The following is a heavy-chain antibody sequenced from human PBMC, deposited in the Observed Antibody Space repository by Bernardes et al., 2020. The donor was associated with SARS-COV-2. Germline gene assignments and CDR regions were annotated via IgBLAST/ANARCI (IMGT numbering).Heavy chain of an antibody. Sequence: GGSLRLSCVGSGFTFTSSCMTWFRQAPGKGLEWVANINQYGGGESYVDSVKGRFTISIDNAKNSPYLQMNSLRVEDTALDYCARGPGWLTVHWGQGTLVTVSS. CDR3: ARGPGWLTVH. CDR1: GFTFTSSC. J-gene: IGHJ4*02. CDR2: INQYGGGE. V-gene: IGHV3-7*04. D-gene: IGHD6-19*01.